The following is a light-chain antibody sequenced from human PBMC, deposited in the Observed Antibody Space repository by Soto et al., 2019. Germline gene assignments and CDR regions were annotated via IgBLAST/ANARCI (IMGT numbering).Light chain of an antibody. V-gene: IGKV3-15*01. Sequence: EVVMTQSPAILSVSPGERATLSCRASQSVGINVAWYQQKPGQAPRLLIYGASTRATGSPDRFSASRSATEFSLTIGSLLSEDFAFYYCQQYNGVPRTFGQGTKVDIK. J-gene: IGKJ1*01. CDR1: QSVGIN. CDR2: GAS. CDR3: QQYNGVPRT.